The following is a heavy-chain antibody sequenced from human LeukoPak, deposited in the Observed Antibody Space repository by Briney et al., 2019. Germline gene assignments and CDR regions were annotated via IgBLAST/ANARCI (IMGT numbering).Heavy chain of an antibody. CDR3: ARKHDYGDYHEYFQH. J-gene: IGHJ1*01. D-gene: IGHD4-17*01. V-gene: IGHV4-34*01. CDR2: INHSGST. CDR1: GGSFSGYY. Sequence: SETLSLTCAVYGGSFSGYYWSWIRQPPGKGLEWIGEINHSGSTNYNPSLKSRVTISVDTSKNQFSLKLSSVTAEDTAVYYCARKHDYGDYHEYFQHWGQGTLVTVSS.